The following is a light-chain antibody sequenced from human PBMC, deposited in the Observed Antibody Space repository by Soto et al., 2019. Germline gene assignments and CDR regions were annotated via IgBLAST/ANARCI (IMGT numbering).Light chain of an antibody. Sequence: GDRATITCRASQRASTWLAWYQQKPGKAPKLLIYDASSLQSGVPSRFSGSGSGTEFTLTISSLQPDDFATFYCQQYNSYPRTFGQGTKVEIK. CDR1: QRASTW. CDR2: DAS. CDR3: QQYNSYPRT. V-gene: IGKV1-5*01. J-gene: IGKJ1*01.